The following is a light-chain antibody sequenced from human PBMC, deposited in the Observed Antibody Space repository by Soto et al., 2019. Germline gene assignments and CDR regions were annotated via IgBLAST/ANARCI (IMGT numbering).Light chain of an antibody. CDR3: SSYTSSSTPYV. CDR2: DVT. J-gene: IGLJ1*01. V-gene: IGLV2-14*01. Sequence: VLTQPASVSGSPGQSITISCTGSSSDIGAYDYVSWYQQRPVKAPKLMIFDVTNRPSGVSDRFSGSKSGNTASLTISGLQTEDEADYYCSSYTSSSTPYVFGTGTKVTVL. CDR1: SSDIGAYDY.